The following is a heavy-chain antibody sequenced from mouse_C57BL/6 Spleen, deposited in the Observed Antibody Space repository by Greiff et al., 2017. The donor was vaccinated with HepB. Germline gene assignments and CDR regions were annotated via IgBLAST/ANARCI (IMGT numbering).Heavy chain of an antibody. CDR2: IWSDGST. V-gene: IGHV2-6-1*01. CDR1: GFSLTSYG. CDR3: ARHGITTVNYAMDY. J-gene: IGHJ4*01. Sequence: VMFVESGPGLVAPSQSLSITCTVSGFSLTSYGVHWVRQPPGKGLEWLVVIWSDGSTTYNSALKSRLSISKDNSKSQVFLKMNSLQTDDTAMYYCARHGITTVNYAMDYWGQGTSVTVSS. D-gene: IGHD1-1*01.